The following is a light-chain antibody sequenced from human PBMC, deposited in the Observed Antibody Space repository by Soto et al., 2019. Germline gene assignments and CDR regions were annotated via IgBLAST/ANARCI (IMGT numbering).Light chain of an antibody. CDR2: VAS. Sequence: IVMTQSPATLSVSPGERATLSCRASQSVSSNLAWYQQKPGQTPKLLIYVASTRATGIPARFSGSGSGTEFTLTISSLQSEDFAVYYCQQYNNWPPGTFGQGTKLEIK. CDR1: QSVSSN. J-gene: IGKJ2*01. V-gene: IGKV3-15*01. CDR3: QQYNNWPPGT.